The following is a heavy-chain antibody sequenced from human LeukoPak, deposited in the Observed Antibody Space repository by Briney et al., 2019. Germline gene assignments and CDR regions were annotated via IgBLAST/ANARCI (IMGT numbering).Heavy chain of an antibody. CDR3: ARDRGSGAFDI. V-gene: IGHV3-48*04. D-gene: IGHD2-15*01. J-gene: IGHJ3*02. Sequence: GGSLRLSCEASGFIFSSYGFHWVRQAPGKGLEWLTYISNRGTTTSYADSVKGRFTVSRDNANNSLSLQMNSLRAEDTAVYYCARDRGSGAFDIWGQGTKVSVSS. CDR1: GFIFSSYG. CDR2: ISNRGTTT.